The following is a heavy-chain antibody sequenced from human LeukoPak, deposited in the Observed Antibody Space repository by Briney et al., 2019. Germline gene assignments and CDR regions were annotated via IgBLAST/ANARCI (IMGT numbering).Heavy chain of an antibody. CDR3: ARFRARIAVAGRSYYFDY. J-gene: IGHJ4*02. V-gene: IGHV4-34*01. D-gene: IGHD6-19*01. Sequence: SETLSLTCAVYGGSFSGYYWSWIRQPPGKGLEWIGEINHSGSTNYNPSLKSRVTISVDTSKNQFSLKLSSVTAADTAVYYCARFRARIAVAGRSYYFDYWGQGTLVTVSS. CDR2: INHSGST. CDR1: GGSFSGYY.